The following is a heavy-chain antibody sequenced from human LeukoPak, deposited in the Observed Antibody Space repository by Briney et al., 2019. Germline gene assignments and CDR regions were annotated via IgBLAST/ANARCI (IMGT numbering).Heavy chain of an antibody. Sequence: ASVKVSCKASGYTFTSYGISWVRQAPGQGLEWMGWISAYNGNTNYAQKLQGRVTMTTDTSTSTAYMELRSLRSDDTAVYYCATGPRIQLWWYFDYWGQGTLVTVSS. CDR2: ISAYNGNT. CDR3: ATGPRIQLWWYFDY. J-gene: IGHJ4*02. CDR1: GYTFTSYG. D-gene: IGHD5-18*01. V-gene: IGHV1-18*01.